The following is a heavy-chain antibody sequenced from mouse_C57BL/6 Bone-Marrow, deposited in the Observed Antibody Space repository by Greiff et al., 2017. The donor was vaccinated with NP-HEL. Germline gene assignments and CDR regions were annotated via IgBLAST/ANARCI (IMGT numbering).Heavy chain of an antibody. J-gene: IGHJ2*01. CDR2: IYPGSGNT. CDR3: NYGSCT. Sequence: QVQLQQSGAELVRPGASVKLSCKASGYTFTDSYINWVKQRPGQGLEWIARIYPGSGNTYYNEKFQGKATLTAEKSSSTAYMQLSSLTSEDSAVYFCNYGSCTWGKGTTLTVAS. CDR1: GYTFTDSY. D-gene: IGHD1-1*01. V-gene: IGHV1-76*01.